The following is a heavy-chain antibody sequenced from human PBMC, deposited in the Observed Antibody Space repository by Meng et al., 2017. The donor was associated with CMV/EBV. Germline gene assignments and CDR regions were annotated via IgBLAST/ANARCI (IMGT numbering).Heavy chain of an antibody. V-gene: IGHV1-69*13. J-gene: IGHJ6*02. Sequence: VKVSCKASGGTFSSYAISWVRQAPGQGLEWMGGIIPIFGTANYAQKFQGRVTITTDESTSTAYMELSSLRSDDTAVYYCAKEGAAAGLTNYYYGMDVWGQGTTVTVSS. CDR1: GGTFSSYA. CDR3: AKEGAAAGLTNYYYGMDV. CDR2: IIPIFGTA. D-gene: IGHD6-13*01.